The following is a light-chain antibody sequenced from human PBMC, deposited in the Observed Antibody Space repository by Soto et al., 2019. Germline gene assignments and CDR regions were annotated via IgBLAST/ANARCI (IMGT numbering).Light chain of an antibody. V-gene: IGLV2-11*01. CDR1: SSDVGGYNY. J-gene: IGLJ1*01. Sequence: QSALTQPRSVSGSPGQSVTISCTGTSSDVGGYNYVSWYQHHPGKALKLMIYDVDKRPSGVPGRFSGSKSGNTASLTISGLQAEDEADYYCCSYAGSYPFVFGTGTKVTV. CDR2: DVD. CDR3: CSYAGSYPFV.